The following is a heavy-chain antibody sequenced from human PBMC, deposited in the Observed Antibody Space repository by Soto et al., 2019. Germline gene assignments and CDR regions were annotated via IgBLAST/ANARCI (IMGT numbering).Heavy chain of an antibody. Sequence: ASVKVSCKASGGTFSSYAISWVRQAPGQGLEWMGGIIPIFGTANYAQKFQGRVTITADKSTSTAYMELSSLRSEDTAVYYCARLVGYCSGGSCYPYYFDYWGQGTLVTVSS. CDR1: GGTFSSYA. CDR3: ARLVGYCSGGSCYPYYFDY. V-gene: IGHV1-69*06. D-gene: IGHD2-15*01. CDR2: IIPIFGTA. J-gene: IGHJ4*02.